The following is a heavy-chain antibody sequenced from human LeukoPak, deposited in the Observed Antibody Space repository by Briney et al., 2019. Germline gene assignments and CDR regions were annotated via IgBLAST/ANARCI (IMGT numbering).Heavy chain of an antibody. V-gene: IGHV2-26*01. D-gene: IGHD3-10*01. CDR3: ARLYFGESFYDY. CDR1: GLSLNNARLG. Sequence: ESGPTLVNPTETLTLTCTVSGLSLNNARLGISWIRGPPGKALEWLAHIFSNDEKSYSPSLKTRLTISKDTSKSQVVLSMTNMDPVDTGTYFCARLYFGESFYDYWGHGTLVSVSS. J-gene: IGHJ4*01. CDR2: IFSNDEK.